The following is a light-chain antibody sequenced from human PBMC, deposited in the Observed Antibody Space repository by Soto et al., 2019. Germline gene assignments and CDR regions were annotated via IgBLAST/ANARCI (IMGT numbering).Light chain of an antibody. CDR1: SSDVGGYSY. V-gene: IGLV2-14*01. CDR2: EVT. CDR3: SSYTGSNTWV. Sequence: QSVLTQPASVSGSPGQSITISCTGTSSDVGGYSYVSWYQQHPGKAPKLMIYEVTNRPSGVSNRFSGSKSGDTASLTISGLQAEDEADYYSSSYTGSNTWVFGGGTKLTVL. J-gene: IGLJ3*02.